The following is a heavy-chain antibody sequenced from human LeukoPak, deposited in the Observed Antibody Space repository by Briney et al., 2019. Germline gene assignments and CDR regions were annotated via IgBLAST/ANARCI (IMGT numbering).Heavy chain of an antibody. D-gene: IGHD1-7*01. CDR2: ISAYNGNT. CDR3: AREVTGTMVRGGTDYFDY. Sequence: ASVKLSCKAAGYTVTSYGVSWVRRAPGQGLEWMGWISAYNGNTNYAQKHQGRVTMTTDTSTSTPYMELRSLRSDDTAVYYCAREVTGTMVRGGTDYFDYWGQGTLVTVSS. J-gene: IGHJ4*02. CDR1: GYTVTSYG. V-gene: IGHV1-18*01.